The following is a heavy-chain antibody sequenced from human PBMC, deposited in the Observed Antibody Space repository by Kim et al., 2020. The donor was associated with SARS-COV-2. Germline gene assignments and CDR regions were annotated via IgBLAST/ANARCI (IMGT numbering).Heavy chain of an antibody. CDR3: AKVRSRLLGYYYYGRDV. V-gene: IGHV3-23*01. CDR2: ISGSGGST. Sequence: GGSLRLSCAASGFTFSSYAMSWVRQAPGKGLEWVSAISGSGGSTYYADSVKGRFTISRDNSKNTLYLQMNSLRAEDTAVYYCAKVRSRLLGYYYYGRDVWGQGTTVTLSS. D-gene: IGHD1-26*01. CDR1: GFTFSSYA. J-gene: IGHJ6*02.